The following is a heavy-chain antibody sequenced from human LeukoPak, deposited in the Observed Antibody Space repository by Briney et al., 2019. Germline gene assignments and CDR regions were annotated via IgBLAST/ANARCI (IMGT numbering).Heavy chain of an antibody. CDR1: GFTFSSYW. CDR2: IKQDGSEK. J-gene: IGHJ4*02. CDR3: ARDGGIGGTCYSDY. Sequence: GGSLRLSCAASGFTFSSYWMSWVRQAPGKGLEWVANIKQDGSEKYYVDSVKGRFTISRDNSKNTLYLQMNSLRAEDTAVYYCARDGGIGGTCYSDYWGQGTLVTVSS. V-gene: IGHV3-7*01. D-gene: IGHD2-15*01.